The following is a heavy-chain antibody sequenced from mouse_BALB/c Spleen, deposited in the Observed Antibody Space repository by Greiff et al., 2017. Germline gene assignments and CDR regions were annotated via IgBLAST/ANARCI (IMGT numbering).Heavy chain of an antibody. D-gene: IGHD2-1*01. CDR2: ISSGGGST. V-gene: IGHV5-12-1*01. CDR1: GFAFSSYD. J-gene: IGHJ3*01. CDR3: ARHDGNYDWFAY. Sequence: EVKVVESGGGLVKPGGSLKLSCAASGFAFSSYDMSWVRQTPEKRLEWVAYISSGGGSTYYPDTVKGRFTISRDNAKNTLYLQMSSLKSEDTAMYYCARHDGNYDWFAYWGQGTLVTVSA.